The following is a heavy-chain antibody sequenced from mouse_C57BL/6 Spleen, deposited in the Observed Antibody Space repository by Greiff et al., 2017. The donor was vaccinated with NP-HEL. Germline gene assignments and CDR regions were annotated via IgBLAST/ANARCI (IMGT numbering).Heavy chain of an antibody. Sequence: QVQLQQSGAELAQPGASVKLSCKASGYTFTSYWMHWVKQRPGQGLEWIGYINPSSGYTKYNQKFKDKATVTADKSSSTAYMQLSSLTYEDSAVYYCARYTTGYYYAMDYWGQGTSVTVSS. J-gene: IGHJ4*01. V-gene: IGHV1-7*01. CDR1: GYTFTSYW. D-gene: IGHD1-1*01. CDR3: ARYTTGYYYAMDY. CDR2: INPSSGYT.